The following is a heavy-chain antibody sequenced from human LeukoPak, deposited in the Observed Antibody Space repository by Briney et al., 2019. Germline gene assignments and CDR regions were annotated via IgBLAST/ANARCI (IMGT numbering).Heavy chain of an antibody. D-gene: IGHD3-22*01. CDR1: GFTFSSYG. J-gene: IGHJ6*04. Sequence: GGSLRLSCAASGFTFSSYGMHWVRQAPGKGLEWVAFVRYDGSNKYYADSVKGRFTISRDNSKNTLYLQMNSLRAEDTAVYYCTRDEDYYDSSGPDVWGKGTTVTVSS. CDR3: TRDEDYYDSSGPDV. CDR2: VRYDGSNK. V-gene: IGHV3-30*02.